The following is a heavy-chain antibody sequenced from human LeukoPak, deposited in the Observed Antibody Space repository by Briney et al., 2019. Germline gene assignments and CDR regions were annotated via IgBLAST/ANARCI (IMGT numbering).Heavy chain of an antibody. V-gene: IGHV4-59*01. CDR3: ARGGDSSGYYGYYFDY. J-gene: IGHJ4*02. Sequence: SETLSLTCTVSGGSISSYYWSWIRQPPGKGLEWIGYIYYSGSTNYNPSLKSRVTISVDTSKNQFSLKLSSVTAADTAVYYCARGGDSSGYYGYYFDYWGQGTLVTVSS. CDR2: IYYSGST. D-gene: IGHD3-22*01. CDR1: GGSISSYY.